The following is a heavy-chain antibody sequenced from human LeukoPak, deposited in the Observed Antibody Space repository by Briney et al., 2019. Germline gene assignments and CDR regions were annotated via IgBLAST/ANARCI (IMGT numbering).Heavy chain of an antibody. J-gene: IGHJ5*02. Sequence: SSVKVSCKASGGTFSSYTISWVRQAPRQGLEWMGRIIPILGIANYAQKFQGRVTITADKSTSTAYMELSSLRSEDTAVYYCARGGVPAAVGYWFDPWGQGTLVTVSS. V-gene: IGHV1-69*02. D-gene: IGHD2-2*01. CDR3: ARGGVPAAVGYWFDP. CDR2: IIPILGIA. CDR1: GGTFSSYT.